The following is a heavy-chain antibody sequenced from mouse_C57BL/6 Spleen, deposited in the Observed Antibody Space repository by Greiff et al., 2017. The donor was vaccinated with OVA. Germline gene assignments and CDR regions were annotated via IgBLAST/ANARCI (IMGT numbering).Heavy chain of an antibody. CDR2: IYPSDSET. J-gene: IGHJ1*03. Sequence: VQLQQPGAELVRPGSSVKLSCKASGYTFTSYWMDWVKQRPGQGLEWIGNIYPSDSETHYNQKFKDKATLTVDKSSSTAYMQLSSLTSEDSAVYYCARYDGSSSWYFDVWGTGTTVTVSS. CDR3: ARYDGSSSWYFDV. D-gene: IGHD1-1*01. V-gene: IGHV1-61*01. CDR1: GYTFTSYW.